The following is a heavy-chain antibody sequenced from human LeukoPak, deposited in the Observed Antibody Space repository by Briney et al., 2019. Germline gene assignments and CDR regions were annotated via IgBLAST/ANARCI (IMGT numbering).Heavy chain of an antibody. V-gene: IGHV1-24*01. J-gene: IGHJ5*02. CDR1: GYTLTELS. CDR3: ATLRSGWKSNWFDP. Sequence: GASAKVSCKVSGYTLTELSMHWVRQAPGKGLEWMGGFDPEDGETIYAQKFQGRVTMTEDTSTDTAYMELSSLRSEDTAVYYCATLRSGWKSNWFDPWGQGTLVTVSS. CDR2: FDPEDGET. D-gene: IGHD6-19*01.